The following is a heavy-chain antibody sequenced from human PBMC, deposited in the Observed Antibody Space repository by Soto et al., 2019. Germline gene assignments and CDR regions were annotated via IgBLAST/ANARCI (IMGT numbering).Heavy chain of an antibody. D-gene: IGHD1-20*01. J-gene: IGHJ4*02. CDR2: IIPILGIA. CDR3: VNSGSGKEYYFDY. CDR1: GGTFSSYT. Sequence: SVKVSCKASGGTFSSYTISWVRQAPGQGLEWMGRIIPILGIANYAQKLQGRVTITADKSTSTAYMELSSLRSEDTAVYYCVNSGSGKEYYFDYWGQGTLVTVSS. V-gene: IGHV1-69*02.